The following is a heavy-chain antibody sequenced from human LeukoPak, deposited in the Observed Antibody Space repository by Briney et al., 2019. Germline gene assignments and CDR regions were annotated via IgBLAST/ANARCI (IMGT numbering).Heavy chain of an antibody. CDR3: ASRVARSSSGFDY. J-gene: IGHJ4*02. D-gene: IGHD6-6*01. CDR1: GGSISSSSYY. V-gene: IGHV4-39*01. CDR2: IYYSGST. Sequence: SEALSLTCTVSGGSISSSSYYWRWIRQPPGKGLEWIGTIYYSGSTYYNPSLKSRVTVSVDTSKNQFSLKLSSVTAADTAVYYCASRVARSSSGFDYWGQGTLVTVSS.